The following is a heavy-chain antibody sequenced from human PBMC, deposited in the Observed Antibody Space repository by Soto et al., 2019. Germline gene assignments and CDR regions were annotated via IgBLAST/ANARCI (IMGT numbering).Heavy chain of an antibody. Sequence: GASVKVSCKASGGTFSSYAISWVRQAPGQGLEWMGGIIPIFDKPNYAQKFQGRVTITADKSTTTAYMELSSLRSEDTAVYYCASFKSDILTGYRSGCYYWGQGTLVTVSA. CDR3: ASFKSDILTGYRSGCYY. CDR2: IIPIFDKP. J-gene: IGHJ4*02. V-gene: IGHV1-69*06. D-gene: IGHD3-9*01. CDR1: GGTFSSYA.